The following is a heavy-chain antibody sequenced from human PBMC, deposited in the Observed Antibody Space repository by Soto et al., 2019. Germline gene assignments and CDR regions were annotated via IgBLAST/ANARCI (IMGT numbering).Heavy chain of an antibody. J-gene: IGHJ6*02. CDR2: ISAYNGNT. V-gene: IGHV1-18*01. D-gene: IGHD1-1*01. CDR1: GYTFTSYG. CDR3: ARVKVFGQERRSYSYGMDV. Sequence: ASVKVYCKASGYTFTSYGISWVRQAPGQGLEWMGWISAYNGNTNYAQKLQGRVTMTTDTSTSTAYMELRSLRSDDTAVYYCARVKVFGQERRSYSYGMDVWGQGTTVTVSS.